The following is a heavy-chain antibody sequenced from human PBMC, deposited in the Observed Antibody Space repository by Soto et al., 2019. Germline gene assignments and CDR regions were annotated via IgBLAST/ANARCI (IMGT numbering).Heavy chain of an antibody. Sequence: SETLSLTCAVYGGSFSGYYWSWIRQPPGKGLEWIGEINHSGSTNYNPSLKSRVTISVDTSKNQFSLKLSSVTAADTAVYYCATLAGSVFWSGYLGDNWFDPWGQGTLVTVSS. V-gene: IGHV4-34*01. D-gene: IGHD3-3*01. CDR2: INHSGST. CDR1: GGSFSGYY. J-gene: IGHJ5*02. CDR3: ATLAGSVFWSGYLGDNWFDP.